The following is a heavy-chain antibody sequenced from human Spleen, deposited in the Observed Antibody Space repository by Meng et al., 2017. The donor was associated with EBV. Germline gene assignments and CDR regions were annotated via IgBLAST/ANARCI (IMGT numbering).Heavy chain of an antibody. J-gene: IGHJ4*02. D-gene: IGHD3-10*01. CDR3: ASDRGQNYY. V-gene: IGHV4-59*11. CDR2: IYYSGST. Sequence: QRHGQESGPGLWKPSETLSPNCTVSGGSIRGHYWSWIRQPPGKGLEWIGYIYYSGSTNYNPSFKSRVTISVDTSKNQFSLRLRSLTASDTAVYYCASDRGQNYYWGPGTLVTVSS. CDR1: GGSIRGHY.